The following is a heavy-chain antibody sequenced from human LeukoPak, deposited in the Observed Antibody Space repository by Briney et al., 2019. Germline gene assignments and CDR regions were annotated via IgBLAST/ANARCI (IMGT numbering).Heavy chain of an antibody. J-gene: IGHJ4*02. CDR1: GGSFSGYY. D-gene: IGHD1-7*01. V-gene: IGHV4-34*01. CDR2: INHSGNT. Sequence: SETLSLTCAVYGGSFSGYYWSWIRQPPGKGLEWIGEINHSGNTNYNPSLKSRVTISVDTSKNQFSLKLSSVTAADTAVYYCARGYVTGTRLFDYWGQGTLVTVSS. CDR3: ARGYVTGTRLFDY.